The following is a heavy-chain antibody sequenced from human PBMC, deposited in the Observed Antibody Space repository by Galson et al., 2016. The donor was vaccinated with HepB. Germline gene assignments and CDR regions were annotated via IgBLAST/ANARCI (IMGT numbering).Heavy chain of an antibody. J-gene: IGHJ4*02. V-gene: IGHV3-30*18. CDR2: ISFDGSYK. CDR1: GFTFNSSG. CDR3: AKEDLWFSATDH. Sequence: SLRLSCAASGFTFNSSGMHWVRQAPGKGLEWVAVISFDGSYKYYADSVKGRFTISRDYSKNTLFLQMNTLRAEDTAVYYCAKEDLWFSATDHWGQGILVTVSS. D-gene: IGHD3-10*01.